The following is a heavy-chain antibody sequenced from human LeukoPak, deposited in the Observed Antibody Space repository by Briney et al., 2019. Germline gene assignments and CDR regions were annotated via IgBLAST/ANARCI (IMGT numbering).Heavy chain of an antibody. CDR3: ARDSPSVYYDSIRGDAFDI. Sequence: SETLSLTCTVSGGSISSYYWSWIRQPPGKGLEWIGYIYYSGSTNYNPSLKSRVTISVDTSKNQFSLKLSSVTAADTAVYYCARDSPSVYYDSIRGDAFDIWGQGTMVTVSS. CDR1: GGSISSYY. CDR2: IYYSGST. V-gene: IGHV4-59*12. D-gene: IGHD3-22*01. J-gene: IGHJ3*02.